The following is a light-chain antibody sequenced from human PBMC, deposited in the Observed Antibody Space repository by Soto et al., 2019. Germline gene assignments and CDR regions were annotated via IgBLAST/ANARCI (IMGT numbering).Light chain of an antibody. V-gene: IGLV2-14*01. CDR1: SSDIGAYTY. CDR3: GSYTTSDTWV. CDR2: EVI. Sequence: QSVLTQPASVSGSPGQSITISCTGTSSDIGAYTYVSWYQQHPGKAPRLMIFEVINRPSGVSDRFSGSKSDNTASLTISGLQPDDEADYYCGSYTTSDTWVFGGGTKLTVL. J-gene: IGLJ3*02.